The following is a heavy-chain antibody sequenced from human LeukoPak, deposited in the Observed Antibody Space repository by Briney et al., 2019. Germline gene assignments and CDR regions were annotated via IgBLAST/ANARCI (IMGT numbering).Heavy chain of an antibody. Sequence: VGSLRLSCAAAGFTFSNYWMHWVRQAPGKGLVWVSRIKSDGRTNYADSVKGRFTISRDNAKNTVSLQMNSLRAEDTGVYYCARAPSEVGGYYPEYFRHWGQGTLVTVSS. CDR3: ARAPSEVGGYYPEYFRH. CDR1: GFTFSNYW. CDR2: IKSDGRT. D-gene: IGHD3-22*01. V-gene: IGHV3-74*01. J-gene: IGHJ1*01.